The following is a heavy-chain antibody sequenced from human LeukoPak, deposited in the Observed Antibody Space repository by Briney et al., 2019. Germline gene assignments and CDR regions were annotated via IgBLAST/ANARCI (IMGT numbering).Heavy chain of an antibody. CDR2: ISASGAVP. CDR3: ARSLIVASEDY. J-gene: IGHJ4*02. V-gene: IGHV3-11*04. Sequence: PGGSLRLSCAASGFRFDSFYMGWIRQVPGKGLDYIALISASGAVPYYAESVEGRFTISRYNAKNSVSLQMNSLSADDTAIYYCARSLIVASEDYWGQGTQVIVSS. D-gene: IGHD3-22*01. CDR1: GFRFDSFY.